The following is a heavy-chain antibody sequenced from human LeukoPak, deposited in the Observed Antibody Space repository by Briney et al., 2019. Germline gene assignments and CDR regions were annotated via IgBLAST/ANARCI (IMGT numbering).Heavy chain of an antibody. CDR3: ARTAGYSSSWLFDY. Sequence: PLETLSPTCAVYGGSFSGYYWSWIRQPPGKGLEWIGEINHSGSTNYNPSLKSRVTILVDTSKNQFSLKLSSVTAADTAVYYCARTAGYSSSWLFDYWGQGTLVTVSS. CDR1: GGSFSGYY. J-gene: IGHJ4*02. V-gene: IGHV4-34*01. CDR2: INHSGST. D-gene: IGHD6-13*01.